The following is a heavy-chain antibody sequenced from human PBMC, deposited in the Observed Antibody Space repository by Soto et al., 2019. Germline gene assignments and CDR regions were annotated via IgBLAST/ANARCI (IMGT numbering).Heavy chain of an antibody. CDR3: ARDGEGGYSYGYSVY. Sequence: QVQLVESVGGVVQPGRSLRLSCAASGFTFSSYAMHWVRQAPGKGLEWVAVISYDGSNKYYADSVKGRFTISRDNSKNTLYLQMNSLRAEDTAVYYCARDGEGGYSYGYSVYWGQGTLVTVSS. V-gene: IGHV3-30-3*01. J-gene: IGHJ4*02. CDR2: ISYDGSNK. D-gene: IGHD5-18*01. CDR1: GFTFSSYA.